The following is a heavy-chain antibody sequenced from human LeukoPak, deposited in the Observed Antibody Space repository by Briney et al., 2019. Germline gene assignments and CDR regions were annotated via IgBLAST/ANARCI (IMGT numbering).Heavy chain of an antibody. J-gene: IGHJ4*02. D-gene: IGHD2-2*01. Sequence: GGSLRLSCAASGFTFSSYAMSWVRQAPGKGLEWVSAIVGNGGSTFYADSVMGRFTLSRDNSKNTLYLQMNSLRAEDTAVYYCAKLGPLGYCSSTSCYSVDYWGQGTLVTVSS. CDR1: GFTFSSYA. CDR2: IVGNGGST. CDR3: AKLGPLGYCSSTSCYSVDY. V-gene: IGHV3-23*01.